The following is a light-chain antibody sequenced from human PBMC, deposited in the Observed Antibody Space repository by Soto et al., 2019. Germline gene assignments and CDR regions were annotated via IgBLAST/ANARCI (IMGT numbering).Light chain of an antibody. CDR1: QSISSY. J-gene: IGKJ3*01. CDR2: AAS. CDR3: QQSYSTLFT. Sequence: DIQMTQSPSSLSASVGDRVTITCRASQSISSYLNWYQQKPGKAPKLLIYAASSLQSWVPSRFSGSGSGTDFTLTISSLQPEDFVTYYCQQSYSTLFTFGPGTKVDIK. V-gene: IGKV1-39*01.